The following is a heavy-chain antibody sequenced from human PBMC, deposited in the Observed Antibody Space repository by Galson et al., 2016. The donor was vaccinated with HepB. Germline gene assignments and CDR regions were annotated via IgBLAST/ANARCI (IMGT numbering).Heavy chain of an antibody. CDR3: TKGAFVVVVVGTQHNCFDS. V-gene: IGHV3-23*01. J-gene: IGHJ5*01. CDR1: GFTFSNYA. CDR2: ISGSGDRT. D-gene: IGHD2-15*01. Sequence: SLRLSCAVSGFTFSNYAMNWVRQAPGKGLEWVSGISGSGDRTYYADSVRGRFTVSRDTSKDTVYLEMKSLRVEDTAVYFCTKGAFVVVVVGTQHNCFDSWGQGALVTVSS.